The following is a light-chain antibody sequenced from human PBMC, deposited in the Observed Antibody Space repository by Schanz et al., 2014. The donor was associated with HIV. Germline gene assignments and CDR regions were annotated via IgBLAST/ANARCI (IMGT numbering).Light chain of an antibody. Sequence: DIQMTQSSSILSASIGDRVTITCRASQTIGRLLAWYQQRPGRAPNLLIYQASALETGVPSRFSGSGSGTEFTLTITSLQPDDFATYYCQQCVTYPYTFGQGTKLDIK. V-gene: IGKV1-5*03. J-gene: IGKJ2*01. CDR3: QQCVTYPYT. CDR2: QAS. CDR1: QTIGRL.